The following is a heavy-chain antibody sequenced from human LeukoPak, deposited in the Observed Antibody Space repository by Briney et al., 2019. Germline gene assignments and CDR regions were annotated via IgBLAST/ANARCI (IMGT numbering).Heavy chain of an antibody. CDR2: IYHSGST. Sequence: SETLSLTCAVSGGSISSGGYSWSWIRQPPGKGLEWIGYIYHSGSTYYNPSLKSRVTISVDRSKNQFSLKLSSVTAADTAVYYCARGAATPDLDYYFDYWGQGTLVTVSS. D-gene: IGHD6-25*01. J-gene: IGHJ4*02. CDR1: GGSISSGGYS. CDR3: ARGAATPDLDYYFDY. V-gene: IGHV4-30-2*01.